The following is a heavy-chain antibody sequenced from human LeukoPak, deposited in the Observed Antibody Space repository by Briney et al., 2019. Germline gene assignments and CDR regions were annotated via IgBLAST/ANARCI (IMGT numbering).Heavy chain of an antibody. CDR3: ARYKGATPD. D-gene: IGHD1-26*01. Sequence: GGSLRLSCAASGFTFRSYSMNWVRQAPGKGLEWVSFISGMSSTIYYADSVKGRFTISRDNAKNSVYLQMNSLRDEDTAVYYCARYKGATPDWGQGTPVTVSS. CDR1: GFTFRSYS. V-gene: IGHV3-48*02. J-gene: IGHJ4*02. CDR2: ISGMSSTI.